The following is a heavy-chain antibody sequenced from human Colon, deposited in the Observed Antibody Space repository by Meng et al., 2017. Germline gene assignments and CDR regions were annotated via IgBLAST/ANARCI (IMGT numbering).Heavy chain of an antibody. J-gene: IGHJ4*02. V-gene: IGHV1-8*01. CDR2: MSPDNGNT. CDR1: GYTFTTYH. D-gene: IGHD3-10*01. CDR3: ARGVDAGVDY. Sequence: VKVSCKASGYTFTTYHINWVRQAPGQGPEWMGWMSPDNGNTAYAQNFQGRVTMTRDSSIGTAYMELSSLRSEDTAVYYCARGVDAGVDYWGQGTPVTVSS.